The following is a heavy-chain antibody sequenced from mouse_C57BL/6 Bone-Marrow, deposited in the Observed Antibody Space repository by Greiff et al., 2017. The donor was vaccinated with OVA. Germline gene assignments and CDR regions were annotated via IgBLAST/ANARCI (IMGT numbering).Heavy chain of an antibody. Sequence: EVKLQESGPGLVKPSQSLSLTCSVTGYSITSGYYWNWIRQFPGNKLEWMGYISYDGSNNYNPSLKNRISITRDTSKNQFFLKLNSVTTEDTATYYCASWEFAYWGQGTLVTVSA. V-gene: IGHV3-6*01. D-gene: IGHD4-1*01. J-gene: IGHJ3*01. CDR1: GYSITSGYY. CDR2: ISYDGSN. CDR3: ASWEFAY.